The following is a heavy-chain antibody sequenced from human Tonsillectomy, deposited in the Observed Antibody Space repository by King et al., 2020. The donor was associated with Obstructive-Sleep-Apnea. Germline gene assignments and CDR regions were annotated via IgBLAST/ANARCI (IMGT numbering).Heavy chain of an antibody. Sequence: QLVQSGAEVKKPGASVKVTCKASGYTFTSYFMHWVRQAPGQGLEWMGIINPSGGSTNYAQKFQGRVTMTRDTSTSTVYIEVSSLRSADTAVYYCARDYIGLRYFDVQNENYHYYGMDVWGQGTTVTVSS. CDR3: ARDYIGLRYFDVQNENYHYYGMDV. CDR2: INPSGGST. D-gene: IGHD3-9*01. V-gene: IGHV1-46*01. J-gene: IGHJ6*02. CDR1: GYTFTSYF.